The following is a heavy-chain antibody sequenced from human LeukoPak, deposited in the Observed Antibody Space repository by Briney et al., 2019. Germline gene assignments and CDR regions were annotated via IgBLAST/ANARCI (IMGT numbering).Heavy chain of an antibody. J-gene: IGHJ4*02. Sequence: PGGSLRLSCAASGFTFSSYSMNWVRQAPGKGLEWVSSISSSSSYIYYADSVKGRFTISRDNSKNTLYLQMNSLRAEDTAVYYCARDPSGYKYYFDYWGQGTLVTVSS. CDR2: ISSSSSYI. CDR1: GFTFSSYS. CDR3: ARDPSGYKYYFDY. D-gene: IGHD3-22*01. V-gene: IGHV3-21*04.